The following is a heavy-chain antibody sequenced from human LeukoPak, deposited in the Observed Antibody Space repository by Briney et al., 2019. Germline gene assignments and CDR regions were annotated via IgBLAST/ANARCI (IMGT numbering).Heavy chain of an antibody. V-gene: IGHV4-59*01. CDR2: IYDSGST. D-gene: IGHD3-22*01. CDR3: AAGSESYDSRGYSYYFDY. Sequence: SETLSLTCTVSGASISSYHWSWIRQPPGKGLEWIGYIYDSGSTNYNPSLKSRVTISVDTSKNQFSLKLSSVTAADPAVYYCAAGSESYDSRGYSYYFDYWGQGTLVTVSS. J-gene: IGHJ4*02. CDR1: GASISSYH.